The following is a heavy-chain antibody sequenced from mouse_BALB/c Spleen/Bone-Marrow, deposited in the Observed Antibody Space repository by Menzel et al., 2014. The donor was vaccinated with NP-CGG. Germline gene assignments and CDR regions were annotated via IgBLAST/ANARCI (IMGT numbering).Heavy chain of an antibody. CDR3: ARALGDGYYYAMDY. Sequence: QVQLQQPGAELVKPGAPVKLSCKASGYTFTSYWMNWVKQRPGRGLEWIGRIDPSDSETHYNQKFKDKATLTVDKSSSTAYIQLSSLTSEDSAVYYCARALGDGYYYAMDYWGQGTSATVSS. V-gene: IGHV1-74*01. J-gene: IGHJ4*01. CDR2: IDPSDSET. D-gene: IGHD2-3*01. CDR1: GYTFTSYW.